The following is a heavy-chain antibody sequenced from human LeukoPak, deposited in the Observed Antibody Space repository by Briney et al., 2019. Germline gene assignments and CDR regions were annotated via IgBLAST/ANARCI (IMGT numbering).Heavy chain of an antibody. CDR3: ARGSYERLRLIGY. V-gene: IGHV4-61*02. Sequence: SQTLSLTCTVSGGSISSGSYYWSWLRQPAGKGLEWIGRIYTSGSTNYNPSLKRRVTISVERSKNQVSLKLSSVTAADTAVYYCARGSYERLRLIGYWGQGTLVTVSS. CDR1: GGSISSGSYY. J-gene: IGHJ4*02. CDR2: IYTSGST. D-gene: IGHD3-3*01.